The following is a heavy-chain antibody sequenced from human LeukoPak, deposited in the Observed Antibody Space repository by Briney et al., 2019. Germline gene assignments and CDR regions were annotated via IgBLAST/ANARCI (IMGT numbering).Heavy chain of an antibody. Sequence: PGGSLRLSCAASGFTFSSYGMHWVRQAPGKGLEWVAFIRYDGSNKDYADSVKGRFTISRDNSKNTLYLQMNSLRAEDTAVYYCASHRYSGSPTAIIDYWGQGTLVTVSS. D-gene: IGHD1-26*01. CDR2: IRYDGSNK. CDR1: GFTFSSYG. J-gene: IGHJ4*02. CDR3: ASHRYSGSPTAIIDY. V-gene: IGHV3-30*02.